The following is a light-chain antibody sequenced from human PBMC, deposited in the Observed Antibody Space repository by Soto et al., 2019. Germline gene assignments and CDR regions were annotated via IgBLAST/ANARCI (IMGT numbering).Light chain of an antibody. J-gene: IGKJ1*01. CDR1: QSVSSSY. CDR2: GAS. CDR3: QQRWT. Sequence: ELVLTQSPGTLSLSPGERATLSCRASQSVSSSYLAWYQQKPGQAPRLLIYGASSRASGDPDRFSGSGSGTDFTLTIIRLETEDVAVYYCQQRWTFVQGTKVEIK. V-gene: IGKV3-20*01.